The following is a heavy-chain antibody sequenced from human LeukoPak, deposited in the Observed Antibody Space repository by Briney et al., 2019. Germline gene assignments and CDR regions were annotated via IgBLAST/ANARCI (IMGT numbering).Heavy chain of an antibody. CDR2: ISGSGGST. J-gene: IGHJ4*02. Sequence: GGSLRLSCAASGFTFSSYAMSWVRQAPGKGLEWVSAISGSGGSTYYADSVKGRFTISRDNSKNTLYLQMNSLRAEDTAVYYCAKDLPMYSSSLTGIDYWGQGTLVTVSS. D-gene: IGHD6-13*01. CDR1: GFTFSSYA. V-gene: IGHV3-23*01. CDR3: AKDLPMYSSSLTGIDY.